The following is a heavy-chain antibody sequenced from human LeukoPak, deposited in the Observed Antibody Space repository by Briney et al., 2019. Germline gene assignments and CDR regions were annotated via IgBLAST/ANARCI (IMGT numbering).Heavy chain of an antibody. D-gene: IGHD6-13*01. J-gene: IGHJ4*02. CDR2: INPNSGGT. Sequence: ASVKVSCKTSGYTFTGYYMHWVRQAPGQGLEWMGWINPNSGGTNYAQKFQGRVTMTRDTSTSTAYMELSRLRSDDTAVYYCARAVGTIAAAGSDYWGQGTLVTVSS. CDR3: ARAVGTIAAAGSDY. CDR1: GYTFTGYY. V-gene: IGHV1-2*02.